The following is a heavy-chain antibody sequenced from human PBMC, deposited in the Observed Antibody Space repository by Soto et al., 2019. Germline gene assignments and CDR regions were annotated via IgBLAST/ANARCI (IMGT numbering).Heavy chain of an antibody. CDR3: ARDRDGYKNFDY. J-gene: IGHJ4*02. CDR2: IIPIFGTA. D-gene: IGHD5-12*01. V-gene: IGHV1-69*13. CDR1: GGTFSSYA. Sequence: GASVKVSCKASGGTFSSYAISWVRQAPGQGLEWMGGIIPIFGTANYAQKFQGRVTITADESTSTAYMELSSLRSEDTAVYYCARDRDGYKNFDYWGQGTLVTVSS.